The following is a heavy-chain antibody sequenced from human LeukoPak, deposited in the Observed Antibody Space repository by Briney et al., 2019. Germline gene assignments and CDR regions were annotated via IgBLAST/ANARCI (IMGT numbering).Heavy chain of an antibody. Sequence: GGSLRLSCVASGFTFSDAWMSWVRQAPGKGLEWVGRIKSKIDGGTIDYGAPVKGRFTISRHDSRNTLYLQMNSLKTEDTAVYYCTTRRQDGCWGQGTLVTVS. J-gene: IGHJ4*02. D-gene: IGHD6-25*01. CDR1: GFTFSDAW. CDR2: IKSKIDGGTI. V-gene: IGHV3-15*01. CDR3: TTRRQDGC.